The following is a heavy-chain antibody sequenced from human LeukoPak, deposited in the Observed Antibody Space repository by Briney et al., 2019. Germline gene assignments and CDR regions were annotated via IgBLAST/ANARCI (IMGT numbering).Heavy chain of an antibody. CDR1: GGTFSSYA. CDR3: ARGVVVPAAIVPYWYFDL. CDR2: IIPIFGTA. Sequence: GASVKVSCKASGGTFSSYAISWVRQAPGQGLEWVGGIIPIFGTANYAQKFQGRVTITTDESTSTAYMELSSLRSEDTAVYYCARGVVVPAAIVPYWYFDLWGRGTLVTVSS. V-gene: IGHV1-69*05. J-gene: IGHJ2*01. D-gene: IGHD2-2*01.